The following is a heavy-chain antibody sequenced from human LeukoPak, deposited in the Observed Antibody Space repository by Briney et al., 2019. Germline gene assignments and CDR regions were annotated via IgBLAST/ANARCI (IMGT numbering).Heavy chain of an antibody. CDR2: IYTSGST. J-gene: IGHJ6*03. CDR3: ARGPGLYYYYYMDV. Sequence: SETLSLTCTVSGGSISSSYWSWIRQPAGKGLEWIGRIYTSGSTNYNPSLKSRVTISVDTSKNQFSLKLSSVTAADTAVYYCARGPGLYYYYYMDVWGKGTTVTVSS. V-gene: IGHV4-4*07. CDR1: GGSISSSY.